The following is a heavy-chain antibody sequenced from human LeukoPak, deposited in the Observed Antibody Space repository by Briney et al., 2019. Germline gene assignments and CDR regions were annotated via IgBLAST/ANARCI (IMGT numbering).Heavy chain of an antibody. V-gene: IGHV3-21*04. CDR3: AKVDYDFWSGLYYFDY. CDR2: ISSSSSYI. Sequence: GGSLRLSCAASGFTFSSYSMNWVRQAPGKGLEWVSSISSSSSYIYYADSVKGRFTISRDNAKNSLYLQMNSLRAEDTAVYYCAKVDYDFWSGLYYFDYWGQGTLVTVSS. CDR1: GFTFSSYS. D-gene: IGHD3-3*01. J-gene: IGHJ4*02.